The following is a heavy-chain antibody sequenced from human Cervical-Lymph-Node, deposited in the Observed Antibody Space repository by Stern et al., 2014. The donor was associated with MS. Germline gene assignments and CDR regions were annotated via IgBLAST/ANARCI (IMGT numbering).Heavy chain of an antibody. CDR2: ISFDESK. Sequence: QVQLVESGGGVVQPGRSLRLSCAASGLTWSTAIMHWVRQAPGEGLEWVAGISFDESKYYVKSVEGRFTISRDNPKNTVDLQMNSLRPEDTAVYYCTREGFTSGRAPCFEQWGQGALVVVSS. CDR3: TREGFTSGRAPCFEQ. CDR1: GLTWSTAI. V-gene: IGHV3-30*03. J-gene: IGHJ4*02. D-gene: IGHD6-19*01.